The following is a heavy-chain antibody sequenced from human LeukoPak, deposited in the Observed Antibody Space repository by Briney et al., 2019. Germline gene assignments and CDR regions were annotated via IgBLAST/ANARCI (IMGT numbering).Heavy chain of an antibody. V-gene: IGHV4-4*07. Sequence: PSETLSLTCTVSGGSISRSYWSWMRQPAGKGPEWIGRIYGSGTITYNPSLESRVTMSVDTSKNQFSLKLRSVTAADTAVYYCARSQGYSNDYWGQGTLVTASS. J-gene: IGHJ4*02. CDR3: ARSQGYSNDY. CDR2: IYGSGTI. CDR1: GGSISRSY. D-gene: IGHD5-18*01.